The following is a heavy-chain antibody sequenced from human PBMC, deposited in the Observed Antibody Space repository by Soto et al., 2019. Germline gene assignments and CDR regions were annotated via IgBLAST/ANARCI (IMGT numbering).Heavy chain of an antibody. J-gene: IGHJ6*02. Sequence: PSETLSLTCTVSGGSISSGGYYWSWIRQHPGKGLEWIGYIYYSGSIHYNPSLKSRVTISVDTSKNQFSLHLTSVTAADTAVYFCAREDDGGDSLDVWGQGTTVTVSS. CDR3: AREDDGGDSLDV. CDR1: GGSISSGGYY. CDR2: IYYSGSI. V-gene: IGHV4-30-4*08. D-gene: IGHD2-21*02.